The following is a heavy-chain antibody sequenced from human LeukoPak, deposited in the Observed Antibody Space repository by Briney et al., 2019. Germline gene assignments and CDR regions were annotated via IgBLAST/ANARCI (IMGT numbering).Heavy chain of an antibody. Sequence: GGSLRLSCAASGFTFSSYAMSWVRQAPGKGLEWVSAISGSGGSTYYADSVKGRFTISRDNSKNTLYLQMNSLRAEDTAVYYCARVWYSSGWWGEFDYWGQGTLVTVSS. J-gene: IGHJ4*02. V-gene: IGHV3-23*01. D-gene: IGHD6-19*01. CDR1: GFTFSSYA. CDR3: ARVWYSSGWWGEFDY. CDR2: ISGSGGST.